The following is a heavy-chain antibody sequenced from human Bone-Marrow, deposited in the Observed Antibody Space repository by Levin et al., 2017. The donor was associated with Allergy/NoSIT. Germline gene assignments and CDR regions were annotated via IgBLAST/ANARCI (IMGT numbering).Heavy chain of an antibody. D-gene: IGHD3-3*02. CDR3: ARHLGPGLATSGTHLFDP. CDR2: IYYSGTT. J-gene: IGHJ5*02. Sequence: PSETLSLTCTISGGSIRSFYYWGWIRQSPGKGLEWIGSIYYSGTTYHNPSLKSRVTISMDTSKNQFSLRLKSVTADDTAMYYCARHLGPGLATSGTHLFDPWGQGTLVTVSS. V-gene: IGHV4-39*01. CDR1: GGSIRSFYY.